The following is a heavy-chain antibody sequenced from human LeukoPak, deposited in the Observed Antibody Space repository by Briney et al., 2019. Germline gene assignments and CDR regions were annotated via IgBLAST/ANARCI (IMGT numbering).Heavy chain of an antibody. Sequence: GGSLRLSCAASGFTFNRYAIHWVRQAPGKGLEWVTVISSDGNDQHYADSVKGRFTISRDNSKDTVFLQMNSLRIEDTAVYYCARDFDQGGADYYFAYWGQGTLVTVSS. CDR2: ISSDGNDQ. J-gene: IGHJ4*02. V-gene: IGHV3-30-3*01. CDR1: GFTFNRYA. CDR3: ARDFDQGGADYYFAY. D-gene: IGHD3-9*01.